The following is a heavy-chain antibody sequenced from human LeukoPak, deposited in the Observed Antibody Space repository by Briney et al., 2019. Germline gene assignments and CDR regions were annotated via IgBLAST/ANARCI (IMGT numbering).Heavy chain of an antibody. CDR2: INPKSGGT. V-gene: IGHV1-2*02. Sequence: ASVKVSCKASGYTLTGYYMHWVRQAPGQGLEWMGWINPKSGGTDYAQKFQGRVTMTRDTSISSAYMELSSLRSDDTAVYYCARASSIAARHAFDIWGQGTMVTVSS. J-gene: IGHJ3*02. CDR1: GYTLTGYY. CDR3: ARASSIAARHAFDI. D-gene: IGHD6-6*01.